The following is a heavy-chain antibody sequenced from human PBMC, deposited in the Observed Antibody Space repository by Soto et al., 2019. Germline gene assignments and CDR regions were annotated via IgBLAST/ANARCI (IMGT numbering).Heavy chain of an antibody. J-gene: IGHJ4*02. V-gene: IGHV3-23*01. D-gene: IGHD2-2*01. CDR2: ISGSGGST. CDR1: GFTFSSYA. CDR3: AKLIVVVPAASDY. Sequence: EVQLLESGGGLVQPGGSLRLSCAASGFTFSSYAMSWVRQAPGKGLEWVSAISGSGGSTYYADSVKGQFTISSDNSNNTLYRQMNSLRAEDTAVDYCAKLIVVVPAASDYWGQGTLVTVSS.